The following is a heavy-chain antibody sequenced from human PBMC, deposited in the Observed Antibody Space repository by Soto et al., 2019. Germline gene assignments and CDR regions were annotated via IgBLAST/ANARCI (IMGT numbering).Heavy chain of an antibody. V-gene: IGHV1-69*01. Sequence: QVQLVQSGAEVKKPGSSVKVSCKASGVTFGSYAISWVRQAPGQGLEWMGGIIPIPGTANYAQKFQGRVTIAADESTSKAYMELSSLRSEDTAVYYCARSQGSSTSLEIYYYYYYGMDVWGQGTTVTVSS. CDR1: GVTFGSYA. CDR3: ARSQGSSTSLEIYYYYYYGMDV. D-gene: IGHD2-2*01. J-gene: IGHJ6*02. CDR2: IIPIPGTA.